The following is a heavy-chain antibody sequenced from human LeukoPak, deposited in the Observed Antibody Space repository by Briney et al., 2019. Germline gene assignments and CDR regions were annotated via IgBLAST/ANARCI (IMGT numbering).Heavy chain of an antibody. Sequence: AGGSLRLSCAASGFTVTTNYMTWVRQAPGKGLEWFSGIGSNGDNTYYADSVKGRFTISRDNSKNTLHLQMNSLRAVDTAVYYCAKGGDPSIGHAFDIWGQGTVVTVSS. J-gene: IGHJ3*02. CDR1: GFTVTTNY. CDR3: AKGGDPSIGHAFDI. V-gene: IGHV3-23*01. D-gene: IGHD3-10*01. CDR2: IGSNGDNT.